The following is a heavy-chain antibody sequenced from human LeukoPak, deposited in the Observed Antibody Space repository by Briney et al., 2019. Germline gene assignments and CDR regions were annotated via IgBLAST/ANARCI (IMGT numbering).Heavy chain of an antibody. Sequence: GGSLRLSCAASGFTFSTFWMSWVRQAPGKGLEWVANINQDGIKKYYVDSAKGRFTISRDNAKNSLYLQMNSLRAEDTAVYYCAKYLGSNFDYWGQGALVTVSS. CDR2: INQDGIKK. CDR3: AKYLGSNFDY. D-gene: IGHD7-27*01. CDR1: GFTFSTFW. V-gene: IGHV3-7*05. J-gene: IGHJ4*02.